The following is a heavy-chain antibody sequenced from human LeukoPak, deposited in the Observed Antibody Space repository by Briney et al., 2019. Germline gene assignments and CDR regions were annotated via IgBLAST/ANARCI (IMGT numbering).Heavy chain of an antibody. D-gene: IGHD5-18*01. CDR3: ARDPGREYDVDTAMGSPPDWYFDL. CDR2: INPSGGSP. J-gene: IGHJ2*01. CDR1: GYTFTSYY. Sequence: ASVKVSCKASGYTFTSYYMHWVRQAPGQGLEWMGIINPSGGSPSYAQKFQGRVTMTRDTSTSTVYMELSSLRSEDTAVYYCARDPGREYDVDTAMGSPPDWYFDLWGRGTLVTVSS. V-gene: IGHV1-46*01.